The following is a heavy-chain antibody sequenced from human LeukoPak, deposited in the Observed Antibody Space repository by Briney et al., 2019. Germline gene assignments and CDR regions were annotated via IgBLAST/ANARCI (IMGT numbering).Heavy chain of an antibody. CDR1: GFTVSSNY. V-gene: IGHV3-53*01. CDR2: IYSGGST. Sequence: GGSLRLSCVASGFTVSSNYMSWVRQAPGKGLEWVSVIYSGGSTYYADSVKGRFTISRDNSKNTLYLQMNSLRAEDTAVYYCGRPYYYDSGGNYWGQGSLVTVSS. CDR3: GRPYYYDSGGNY. J-gene: IGHJ4*02. D-gene: IGHD3-22*01.